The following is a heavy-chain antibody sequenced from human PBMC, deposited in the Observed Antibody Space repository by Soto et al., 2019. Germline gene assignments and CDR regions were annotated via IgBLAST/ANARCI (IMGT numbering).Heavy chain of an antibody. J-gene: IGHJ4*02. CDR2: VTHTVGTT. V-gene: IGHV1-46*01. D-gene: IGHD6-13*01. CDR1: GYTFTRFF. Sequence: ASVKVSCKTSGYTFTRFFMHWVRQAPGQGLEWMGVVTHTVGTTTYAQKFQGRVTMTRDTSTSTVYMELSRMRSDDTALYYCARDYYSSSSPQYYFDYWGQGTLVTVSS. CDR3: ARDYYSSSSPQYYFDY.